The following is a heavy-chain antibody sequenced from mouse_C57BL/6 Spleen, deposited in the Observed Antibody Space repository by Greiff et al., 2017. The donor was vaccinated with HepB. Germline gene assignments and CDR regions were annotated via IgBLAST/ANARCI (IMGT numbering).Heavy chain of an antibody. J-gene: IGHJ1*03. D-gene: IGHD1-1*01. CDR3: ARSITTVHWYFDV. V-gene: IGHV1-26*01. CDR1: GYTFTDYY. Sequence: EVQLQQSGPELVKPGASVKISCKASGYTFTDYYMNWVKQSHGKSLEWIGDINPNNGGTSYNQKFKGKATLTVDKSSSTAYMELRSLTSEDSAVYYCARSITTVHWYFDVWGTGTTVTVSS. CDR2: INPNNGGT.